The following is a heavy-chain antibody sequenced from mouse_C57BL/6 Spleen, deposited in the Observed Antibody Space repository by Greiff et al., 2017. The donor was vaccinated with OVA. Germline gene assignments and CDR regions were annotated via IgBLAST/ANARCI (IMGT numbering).Heavy chain of an antibody. J-gene: IGHJ3*01. V-gene: IGHV1-64*01. CDR3: AREDDGYYAAY. CDR1: GYTFTSYW. D-gene: IGHD2-3*01. CDR2: IHPNSGST. Sequence: VQLQQPGAELVKPGASVKLSCKASGYTFTSYWMHWVKQRPGQGLEWIGMIHPNSGSTNYNEKFKSKATLTVDKSSSTAYMQLSSLPSEDSAVYYCAREDDGYYAAYWGQGTLVTVSA.